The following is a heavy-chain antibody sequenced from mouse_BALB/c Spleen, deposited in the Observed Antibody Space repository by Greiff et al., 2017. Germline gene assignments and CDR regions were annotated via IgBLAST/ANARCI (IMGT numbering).Heavy chain of an antibody. CDR3: ARIYYDYDDAMDY. CDR1: GFTFSSYA. J-gene: IGHJ4*01. CDR2: ISSGGSYT. D-gene: IGHD2-4*01. Sequence: VKLVESGGGLVKPGGSLKLSCAASGFTFSSYAMSWVRQSPEKRLEWVAEISSGGSYTYYPDTVTGRFTISRDNAKNTLYLEMSSLRSEDTAMYYCARIYYDYDDAMDYWGQGTSVTVSS. V-gene: IGHV5-9-4*01.